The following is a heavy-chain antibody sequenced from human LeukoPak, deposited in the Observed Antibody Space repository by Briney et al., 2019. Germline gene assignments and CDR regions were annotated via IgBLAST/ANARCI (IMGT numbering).Heavy chain of an antibody. CDR2: INTNTGNP. Sequence: ASVKVSCKASGYTFTSYAMNWVRQAPGQGLEWMGWINTNTGNPTYAQGFTGRFVFSLDTSVSTAYLQISSLKAEDTAVYYCARRIMYCGGDCRNYYYYGMDVWGQGTTVTVSS. CDR1: GYTFTSYA. V-gene: IGHV7-4-1*02. D-gene: IGHD2-21*02. J-gene: IGHJ6*02. CDR3: ARRIMYCGGDCRNYYYYGMDV.